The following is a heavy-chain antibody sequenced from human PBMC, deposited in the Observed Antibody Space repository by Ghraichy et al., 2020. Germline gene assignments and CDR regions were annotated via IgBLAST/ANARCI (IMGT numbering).Heavy chain of an antibody. J-gene: IGHJ4*02. CDR3: ARHEGSWKFDY. Sequence: SETLSLTCTVSGGSISSYYWSWIRQPPGKGLEWIGYIYYSGSTNYNPSLKSRVTISADTSKNQFSLKLTSVTAADTAVYYCARHEGSWKFDYWGQGTLVTVSS. CDR2: IYYSGST. V-gene: IGHV4-59*08. D-gene: IGHD6-13*01. CDR1: GGSISSYY.